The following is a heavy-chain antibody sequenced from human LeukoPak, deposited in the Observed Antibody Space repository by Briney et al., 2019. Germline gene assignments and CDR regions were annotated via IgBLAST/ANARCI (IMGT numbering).Heavy chain of an antibody. J-gene: IGHJ4*02. CDR1: GDSISSYY. V-gene: IGHV4-4*07. CDR3: ARDRPNLAGILDY. CDR2: IYTSGTT. D-gene: IGHD6-19*01. Sequence: SETLSLTCTVSGDSISSYYWTWIRQPAGKGLDWIGRIYTSGTTNYNPSLKSRVTISVDKSKNQLSLNLSSVTAADTAVYYCARDRPNLAGILDYWGQGTLVTVSS.